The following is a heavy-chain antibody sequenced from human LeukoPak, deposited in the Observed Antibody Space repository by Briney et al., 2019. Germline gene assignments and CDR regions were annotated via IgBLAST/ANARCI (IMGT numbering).Heavy chain of an antibody. J-gene: IGHJ4*02. CDR1: GVSISSYY. CDR3: AMVATGTMADY. V-gene: IGHV4-4*07. D-gene: IGHD1-1*01. Sequence: SETLSLTCTVSGVSISSYYWSWVRQPAGKGLEWIGRISPSGSTDYNPSLKSRVTMSVDTSKNQFSLKLSSVTAADTAVYYCAMVATGTMADYWGQGTLLTVSS. CDR2: ISPSGST.